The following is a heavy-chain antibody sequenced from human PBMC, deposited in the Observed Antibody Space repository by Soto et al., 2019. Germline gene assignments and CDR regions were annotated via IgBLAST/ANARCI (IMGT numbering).Heavy chain of an antibody. D-gene: IGHD4-17*01. Sequence: GGSLRLSCAASGFTFSSYGMHWVRQAPGKGLEWVAVIWYDGSNKYYADSVKGRFTISRDNSKNTLYLQMNSLRAEDTAVYYCARGRLVYGDYRIRPYYYYYYMDVWGKGTTVTVSS. CDR3: ARGRLVYGDYRIRPYYYYYYMDV. CDR2: IWYDGSNK. CDR1: GFTFSSYG. V-gene: IGHV3-33*01. J-gene: IGHJ6*03.